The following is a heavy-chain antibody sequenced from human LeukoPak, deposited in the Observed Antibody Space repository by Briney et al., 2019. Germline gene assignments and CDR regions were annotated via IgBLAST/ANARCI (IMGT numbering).Heavy chain of an antibody. CDR1: GGSVSSGSYY. D-gene: IGHD4-11*01. CDR3: ARADSNYLYYFDY. CDR2: IYYSGST. Sequence: SETLSLTCTVSGGSVSSGSYYWSWIRQPPGKGLEWIGYIYYSGSTNYNPSLKSRVTISVDTSKNQFSLKLSSVTAADTAVYSCARADSNYLYYFDYWGQGTLVTVSS. J-gene: IGHJ4*02. V-gene: IGHV4-61*01.